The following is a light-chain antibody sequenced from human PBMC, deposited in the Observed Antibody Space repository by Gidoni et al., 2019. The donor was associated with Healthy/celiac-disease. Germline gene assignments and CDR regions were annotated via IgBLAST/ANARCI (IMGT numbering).Light chain of an antibody. CDR1: ALPKQY. J-gene: IGLJ3*02. V-gene: IGLV3-25*03. CDR2: KDS. Sequence: SYELTQPPAVSVSPGQTARITCSGDALPKQYAYGYQQKPGQAPVLVLYKDSERPSGIPVRFSCSSSGTTVTLTISGVQAQAEADYYCQSADSSGTYWVFGGGTKLTVL. CDR3: QSADSSGTYWV.